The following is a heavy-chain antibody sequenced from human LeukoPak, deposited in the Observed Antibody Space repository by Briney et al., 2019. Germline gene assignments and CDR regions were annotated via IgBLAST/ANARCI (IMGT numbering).Heavy chain of an antibody. V-gene: IGHV1-8*01. CDR3: ARAEPPYFDY. Sequence: ASVKVSCKASGYIVTSYDINWVRQTTGQGLEWMGWTNPNSGNTVYAQKFQGRVTMTRNTSISTAYMELSSLRSEDTAVYYCARAEPPYFDYWGQGTLVTVSS. J-gene: IGHJ4*02. CDR1: GYIVTSYD. D-gene: IGHD1-14*01. CDR2: TNPNSGNT.